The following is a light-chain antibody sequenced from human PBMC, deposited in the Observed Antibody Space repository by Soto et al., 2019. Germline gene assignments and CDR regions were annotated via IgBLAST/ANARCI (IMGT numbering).Light chain of an antibody. CDR2: DAS. CDR3: QQRSNWPLT. V-gene: IGKV3-11*01. Sequence: EIVLTQSPATLSLSPGDRATLSCRASQRVSSYLAWYQQKPGQAPRLLIYDASNRATGIPARFSGSGSGTDFTLTISRLEPEDFAVYYCQQRSNWPLTFGGGTKVEIK. CDR1: QRVSSY. J-gene: IGKJ4*01.